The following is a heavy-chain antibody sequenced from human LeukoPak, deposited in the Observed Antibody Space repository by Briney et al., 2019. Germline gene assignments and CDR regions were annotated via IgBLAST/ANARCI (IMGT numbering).Heavy chain of an antibody. Sequence: GGSLRLSCAASGFTVGSNYMSWVRQAPGKGLEWVSVIYSGGSTYYADSVKGRFTISRDNSKNTLYLQMNSLRAEDTAVYYCARGPARGGYCSSTSCYGHWFDPWGQGTLVTVSS. D-gene: IGHD2-2*01. CDR1: GFTVGSNY. CDR2: IYSGGST. J-gene: IGHJ5*02. CDR3: ARGPARGGYCSSTSCYGHWFDP. V-gene: IGHV3-66*02.